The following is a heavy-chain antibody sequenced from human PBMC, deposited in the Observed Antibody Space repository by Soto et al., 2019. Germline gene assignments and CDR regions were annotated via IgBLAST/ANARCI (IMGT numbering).Heavy chain of an antibody. CDR2: ISYDGSNK. Sequence: PEGSLRLPCAASGFPFSTLSMPWVRQAPGKGLEWVAVISYDGSNKYYADSVKGRFTISRDNSKNTLYLQMNSLRAEDTAVYYCAKERSVVATPPDFDYWGQGTLVTVSS. D-gene: IGHD5-12*01. J-gene: IGHJ4*02. CDR3: AKERSVVATPPDFDY. CDR1: GFPFSTLS. V-gene: IGHV3-30*18.